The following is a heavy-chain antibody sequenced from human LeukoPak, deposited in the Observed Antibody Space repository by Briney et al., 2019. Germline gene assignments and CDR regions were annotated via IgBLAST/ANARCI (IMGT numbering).Heavy chain of an antibody. Sequence: GESLKISCKGSGYSFTSYWIGWVRQMPGKGLEWMGIIYAGDSDTRYSPFFQGQVTISADKSSSTAYLQWSSVKAADTAMYYCARGSNSGWPLEDWGQGTMVADSS. J-gene: IGHJ4*02. CDR2: IYAGDSDT. CDR3: ARGSNSGWPLED. V-gene: IGHV5-51*01. D-gene: IGHD6-19*01. CDR1: GYSFTSYW.